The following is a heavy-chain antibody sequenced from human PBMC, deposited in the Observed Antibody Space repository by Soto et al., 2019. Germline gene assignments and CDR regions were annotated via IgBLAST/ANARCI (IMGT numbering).Heavy chain of an antibody. CDR3: AKTGPYDLLTYWYFDR. CDR2: IYYSGTT. J-gene: IGHJ2*01. CDR1: GDSISSSSYY. V-gene: IGHV4-39*01. D-gene: IGHD3-9*01. Sequence: QLQLQESGPGLVKPSETLSLTCIVSGDSISSSSYYWVWIRQPPGKGLEWIGSIYYSGTTYYNPSLESRVTISIDTSKNQFSRKVSSLTAADTAVYYCAKTGPYDLLTYWYFDRWGRGTLVTVSS.